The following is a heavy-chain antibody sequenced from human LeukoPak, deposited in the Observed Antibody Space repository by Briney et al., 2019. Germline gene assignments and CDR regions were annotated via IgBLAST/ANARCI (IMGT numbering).Heavy chain of an antibody. CDR1: GGSISSSGYY. V-gene: IGHV4-39*02. CDR2: IYYTGTT. D-gene: IGHD3-16*01. J-gene: IGHJ4*02. Sequence: SETLSLTCTVSGGSISSSGYYWGWIRQPPGKGLEWIGTIYYTGTTSANPSPKRRVTISVDTSKNHFYLRLTSVTAADTAVYHCVRRYLITSGYFDYWGQAATAPVSS. CDR3: VRRYLITSGYFDY.